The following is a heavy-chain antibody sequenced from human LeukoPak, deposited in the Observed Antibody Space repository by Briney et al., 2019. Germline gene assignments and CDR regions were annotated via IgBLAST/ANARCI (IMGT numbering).Heavy chain of an antibody. V-gene: IGHV5-51*01. CDR2: IYPGDSDT. D-gene: IGHD3-10*01. CDR3: ARRVIRGVNWFDP. J-gene: IGHJ5*02. CDR1: GYDFTNYW. Sequence: GESLKISCKGSGYDFTNYWIGWVRQMPGKGLKWMGIIYPGDSDTRYSPSFQGQVTISADKSISTAYLQWSSLKASDTAMYYCARRVIRGVNWFDPWGQGTLVTVSS.